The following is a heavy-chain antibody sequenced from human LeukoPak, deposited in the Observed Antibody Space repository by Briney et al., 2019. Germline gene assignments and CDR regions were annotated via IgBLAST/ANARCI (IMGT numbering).Heavy chain of an antibody. V-gene: IGHV3-21*01. J-gene: IGHJ4*02. D-gene: IGHD6-6*01. CDR2: ISSTSAYI. CDR3: ARDQGYSSSLFDY. CDR1: GFALKSYS. Sequence: GGSLRLSCAGSGFALKSYSLTWVRQAPGKGLEWVSSISSTSAYIYYADSVKRRFTISRDNAKNSLYLQMNGLRAEDTAVYYCARDQGYSSSLFDYWGQGTLVTVSS.